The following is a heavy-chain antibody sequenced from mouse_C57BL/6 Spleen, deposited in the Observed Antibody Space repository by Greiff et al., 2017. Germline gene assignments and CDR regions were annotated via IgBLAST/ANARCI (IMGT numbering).Heavy chain of an antibody. V-gene: IGHV1-54*01. J-gene: IGHJ2*01. CDR1: GYAFTNYL. CDR3: ARIYGNYEWIFDY. D-gene: IGHD2-1*01. CDR2: INPGSGGT. Sequence: VQLQQSGAELVRPGTSVKVSCKASGYAFTNYLIEWVKQRPGQGLEWIGVINPGSGGTNYNEKFKGKATLTADKSSSTAYMQLSSLTSEDSAVYFCARIYGNYEWIFDYWGQGTTLTVSS.